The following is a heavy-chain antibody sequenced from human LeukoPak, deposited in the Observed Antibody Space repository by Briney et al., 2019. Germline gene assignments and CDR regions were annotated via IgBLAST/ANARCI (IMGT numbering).Heavy chain of an antibody. J-gene: IGHJ4*02. V-gene: IGHV3-15*01. CDR2: IKSKADGGTT. CDR1: GFTFSNAW. Sequence: GGSLRLSCAASGFTFSNAWMNWVRQAPGKGLEWVGRIKSKADGGTTDYAAPAKGRSTISRDDSKSTLYLQMDSLKAEDTAVYYCARDNTLNYWGQGTLVTVSS. CDR3: ARDNTLNY.